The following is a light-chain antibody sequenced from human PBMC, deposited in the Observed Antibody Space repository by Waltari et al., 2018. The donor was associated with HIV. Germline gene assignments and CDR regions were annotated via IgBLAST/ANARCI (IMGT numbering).Light chain of an antibody. CDR2: GNS. CDR1: NSNLGSNT. Sequence: QSVLTQPPSASGTPGQRVTISCSGSNSNLGSNTVNWYQQLPGTAPKLLIYGNSQLPSGVPDRFAGSKSGTSASLAISGLQSDDEAHYYCAAWDDSLSVYVFATGTKVTVL. V-gene: IGLV1-44*01. J-gene: IGLJ1*01. CDR3: AAWDDSLSVYV.